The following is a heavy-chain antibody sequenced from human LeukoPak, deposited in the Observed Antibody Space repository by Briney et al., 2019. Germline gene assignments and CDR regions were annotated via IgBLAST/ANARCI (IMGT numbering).Heavy chain of an antibody. CDR3: ARGGRGTSSPRIDY. CDR1: DGSISSYY. Sequence: SETLSLTCTVSDGSISSYYWSWIRQPPGKGLDWIGYIYYSGSTNYNPSLKSRVTISEDTSKNQFSLKLSSVTAADTAVYYCARGGRGTSSPRIDYWGQGTVVPVSS. V-gene: IGHV4-59*01. D-gene: IGHD2-15*01. CDR2: IYYSGST. J-gene: IGHJ4*02.